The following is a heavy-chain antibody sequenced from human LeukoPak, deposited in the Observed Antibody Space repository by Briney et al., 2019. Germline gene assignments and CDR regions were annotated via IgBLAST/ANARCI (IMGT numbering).Heavy chain of an antibody. D-gene: IGHD3-22*01. CDR1: GYTFTSYD. CDR3: ARVGGGYNPLLY. V-gene: IGHV1-8*03. Sequence: ASVKVSCKASGYTFTSYDINWVRQATGQGLGWMGWMSPNSGNTGYAQKFQGRVTITRNTSISTAYMELSSLRSEDTAVYYCARVGGGYNPLLYWGQGTLVTVSS. CDR2: MSPNSGNT. J-gene: IGHJ4*02.